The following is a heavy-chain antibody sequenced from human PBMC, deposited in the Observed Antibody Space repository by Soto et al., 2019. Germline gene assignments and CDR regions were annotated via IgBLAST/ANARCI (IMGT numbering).Heavy chain of an antibody. J-gene: IGHJ6*03. V-gene: IGHV3-21*01. Sequence: GGSLRLSCAASGFTFSSYSMNWVRQAPGKGLEWVSSISSSSSYIYYADSVKGRFTISRDNAKNSLYLQMNSLRAEDTAVYYCARGVSLVAYMDVWGKGTTVTVSS. CDR3: ARGVSLVAYMDV. CDR2: ISSSSSYI. CDR1: GFTFSSYS.